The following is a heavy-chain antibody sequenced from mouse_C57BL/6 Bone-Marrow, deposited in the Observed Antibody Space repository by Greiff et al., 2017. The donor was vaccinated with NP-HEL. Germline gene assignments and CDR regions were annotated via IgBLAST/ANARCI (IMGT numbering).Heavy chain of an antibody. Sequence: VQLKESGPGLVKPSQSLSLTCSVTGYSITSGYYWNWIRQFPGNKLEWMGYISYDGSNNYNPSLKNRISITRDTSKNQFFLKLNSVTTEDTATYYCATRLGFAYWGQGTLVTVSA. D-gene: IGHD4-1*01. CDR2: ISYDGSN. CDR3: ATRLGFAY. V-gene: IGHV3-6*01. CDR1: GYSITSGYY. J-gene: IGHJ3*01.